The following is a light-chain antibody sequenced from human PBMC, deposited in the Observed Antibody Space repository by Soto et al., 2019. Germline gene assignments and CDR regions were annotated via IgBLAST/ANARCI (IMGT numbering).Light chain of an antibody. CDR3: QQYTNWPYT. CDR1: QSVGSN. CDR2: GAS. V-gene: IGKV3-15*01. J-gene: IGKJ2*01. Sequence: EIVMTQSPATLSVSPGERASLSCRASQSVGSNLAWYQQTAGQAPRLLIYGASSRATGIPARFSGSGSGTDFTLTLSSLQSEDFAVYDCQQYTNWPYTFGQGTKLELK.